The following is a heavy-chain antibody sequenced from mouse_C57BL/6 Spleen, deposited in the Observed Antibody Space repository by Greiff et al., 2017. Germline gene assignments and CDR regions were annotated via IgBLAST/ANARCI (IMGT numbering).Heavy chain of an antibody. CDR3: ARKGTIPYYYAMDY. J-gene: IGHJ4*01. D-gene: IGHD2-12*01. V-gene: IGHV1-85*01. CDR2: IYPRDGST. Sequence: QVQLQQSGPELVKPGASVKLSCKASGYTFTSYDINWVKQRPGQGLEWIGWIYPRDGSTKYHEKFKGKATLTVDTSSSTAYMELHSLTSEDSAVYFCARKGTIPYYYAMDYWGQGTSVTVSS. CDR1: GYTFTSYD.